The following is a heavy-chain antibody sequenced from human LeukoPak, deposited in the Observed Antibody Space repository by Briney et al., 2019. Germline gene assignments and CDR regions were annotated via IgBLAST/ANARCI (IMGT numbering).Heavy chain of an antibody. D-gene: IGHD5-18*01. CDR2: ISYDGSVK. CDR1: GFSFSTYA. J-gene: IGHJ4*02. Sequence: GRSLRLSCAASGFSFSTYAIHWVRQAPGKGLEWLAFISYDGSVKYYADSVKGRFTISRDNSKNTLYLQMNSLRAEDTAVYHCARASGRGYSYGYDYWGQGTLVTVSS. V-gene: IGHV3-30*14. CDR3: ARASGRGYSYGYDY.